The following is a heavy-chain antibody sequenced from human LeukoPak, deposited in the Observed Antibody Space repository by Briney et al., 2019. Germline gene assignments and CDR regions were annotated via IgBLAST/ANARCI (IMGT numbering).Heavy chain of an antibody. CDR2: IIPIFGTA. CDR1: GGTFSSYA. Sequence: ASVKVSCKASGGTFSSYAVSWVRQAPGQGLEWMGGIIPIFGTANYAQKFQGRVTITADESTSTAYMELSSLRSEDTAVYYCARARGFSKNYYGMDVWGQGTTVTVSS. D-gene: IGHD2/OR15-2a*01. V-gene: IGHV1-69*01. J-gene: IGHJ6*02. CDR3: ARARGFSKNYYGMDV.